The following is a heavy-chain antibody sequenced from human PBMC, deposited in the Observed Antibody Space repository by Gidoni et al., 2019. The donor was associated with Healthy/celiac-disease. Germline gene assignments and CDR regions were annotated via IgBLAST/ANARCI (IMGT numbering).Heavy chain of an antibody. CDR1: AGSISSGSYY. D-gene: IGHD2-2*02. CDR2: IYTSGST. Sequence: QLQLQESGPGPLKPSQTLSLTCTVAAGSISSGSYYWSWIRQTAGKGLEWSGRIYTSGSTNYNPSLKSRVTMSVDTSKNQFSLKLSSVTAADTAVYYCARGGGIVVVPAAIDEGSFDYWGQGTLVTVSS. J-gene: IGHJ4*02. V-gene: IGHV4-61*02. CDR3: ARGGGIVVVPAAIDEGSFDY.